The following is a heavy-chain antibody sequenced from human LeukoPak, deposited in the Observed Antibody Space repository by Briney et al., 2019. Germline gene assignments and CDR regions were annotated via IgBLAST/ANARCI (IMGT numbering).Heavy chain of an antibody. D-gene: IGHD3-9*01. V-gene: IGHV3-53*01. J-gene: IGHJ3*02. CDR1: GFTVSSNY. CDR2: IYSSGST. Sequence: GGSLRLSSAASGFTVSSNYMSWVRQAPGKGLEWVSVIYSSGSTYYADSVKGRFTISRDNSKNTLYLQMNSLRAEDTAVYYCARDLRYYDASDIWGQGTMVTVSS. CDR3: ARDLRYYDASDI.